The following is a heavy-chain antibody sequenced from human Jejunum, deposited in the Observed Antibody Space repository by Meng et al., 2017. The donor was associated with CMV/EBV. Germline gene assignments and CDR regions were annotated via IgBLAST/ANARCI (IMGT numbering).Heavy chain of an antibody. D-gene: IGHD3-3*01. Sequence: CAAAGFSFRSDTMSWDRQAPGKGLGWVSSIIRGYTYYADSVKGRLTISGDNAKNSVYLQMNSLRAEDTAVYYCARGNDFRYGMDVWGQGTTVTVSS. CDR2: IIRGYT. J-gene: IGHJ6*02. V-gene: IGHV3-21*01. CDR3: ARGNDFRYGMDV. CDR1: GFSFRSDT.